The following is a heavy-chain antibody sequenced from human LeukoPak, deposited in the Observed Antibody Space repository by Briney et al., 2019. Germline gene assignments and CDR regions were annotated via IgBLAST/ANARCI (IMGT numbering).Heavy chain of an antibody. V-gene: IGHV3-74*01. J-gene: IGHJ4*02. CDR1: GFTFNTYW. Sequence: GGSLRLSCAASGFTFNTYWMHWVRQTPGKGLVWVSRIHNDGGNTNYADSMKGRFTISRDNAKNTLYLQMNSLRAEDTALYYCARQYNYGLDYWGQGTLVTVSS. D-gene: IGHD5-24*01. CDR2: IHNDGGNT. CDR3: ARQYNYGLDY.